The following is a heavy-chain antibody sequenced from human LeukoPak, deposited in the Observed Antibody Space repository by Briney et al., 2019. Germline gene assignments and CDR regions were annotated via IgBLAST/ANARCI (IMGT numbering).Heavy chain of an antibody. V-gene: IGHV4-4*02. Sequence: SETLSLTCAVSGGSISSSNWWSWVRQPPGKGLEWIGEIYHSGSTNYNPSLKSRVTISVDKSKNQFSLKLSSVTAADTAVYYCARAGYCGGDCYNYFDYWGQGTLVTVSS. J-gene: IGHJ4*02. D-gene: IGHD2-21*02. CDR3: ARAGYCGGDCYNYFDY. CDR1: GGSISSSNW. CDR2: IYHSGST.